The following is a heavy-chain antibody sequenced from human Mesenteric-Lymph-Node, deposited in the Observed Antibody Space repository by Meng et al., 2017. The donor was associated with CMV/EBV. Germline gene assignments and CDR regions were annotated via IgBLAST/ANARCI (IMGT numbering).Heavy chain of an antibody. J-gene: IGHJ3*02. CDR2: IKADGSEK. CDR1: GFTFSSYW. Sequence: GESLKISCAASGFTFSSYWMTWVRQAPGKGLEWVANIKADGSEKYYVDSVKGRFTISRDDAKNSLYLQMNSLRDEDTAVYYCARNPFGAFDIWGQGTTVTVSS. D-gene: IGHD3-16*01. CDR3: ARNPFGAFDI. V-gene: IGHV3-7*01.